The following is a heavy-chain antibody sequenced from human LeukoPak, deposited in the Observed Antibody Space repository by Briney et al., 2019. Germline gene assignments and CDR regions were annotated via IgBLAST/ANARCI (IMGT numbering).Heavy chain of an antibody. J-gene: IGHJ4*02. CDR1: GYSFTSYW. CDR3: ARLRHSSGWYLDY. CDR2: IYPGDSDT. D-gene: IGHD6-19*01. V-gene: IGHV5-51*01. Sequence: AGESLKISCKGSGYSFTSYWIGWVRQMPGKGLEWMGIIYPGDSDTRYSPSFQSQVTISADKSISTAYLQWSSLKASDTAMYYCARLRHSSGWYLDYWGQGTLVTVSS.